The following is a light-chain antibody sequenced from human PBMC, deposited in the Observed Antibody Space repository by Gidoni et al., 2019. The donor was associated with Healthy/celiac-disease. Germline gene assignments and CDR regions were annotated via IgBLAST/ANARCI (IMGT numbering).Light chain of an antibody. CDR3: QQYNSYPPWT. CDR2: KAS. Sequence: DIQMTQSPSTLSASVGDRVTITCRASQSLSSWLDWYQQKPGKDPKLLIYKASSLVSGVPSRFSGSGSGTEFTLTISSLQPDDFATYYCQQYNSYPPWTFGQGTKVEIK. J-gene: IGKJ1*01. V-gene: IGKV1-5*03. CDR1: QSLSSW.